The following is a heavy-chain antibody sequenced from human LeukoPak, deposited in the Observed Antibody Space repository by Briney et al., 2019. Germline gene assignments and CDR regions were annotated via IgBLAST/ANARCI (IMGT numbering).Heavy chain of an antibody. CDR1: GFTFSSYD. CDR3: AKEEGGLIGP. D-gene: IGHD3-16*01. Sequence: QPGGSLRLSCAASGFTFSSYDMSWVRQAPGRGLEWVSAINRSGCSKYYADSVRGRFTISRDNSKNTLYLQMNSLRAEDTAVYYCAKEEGGLIGPWSQGTLVTVSS. V-gene: IGHV3-23*01. J-gene: IGHJ5*02. CDR2: INRSGCSK.